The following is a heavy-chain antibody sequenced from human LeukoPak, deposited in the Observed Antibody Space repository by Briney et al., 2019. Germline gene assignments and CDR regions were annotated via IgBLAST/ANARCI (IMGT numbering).Heavy chain of an antibody. CDR2: IIPIFGTA. CDR3: ARDRMGARYSVFDY. CDR1: GYTFTSYY. Sequence: GASVKVSCKASGYTFTSYYMHWVRQAPGQGLEWMGGIIPIFGTANYAQKFQGRVTITADESTSTAYMELSSLRSEDTAVYYCARDRMGARYSVFDYWGQGTLVTVSS. V-gene: IGHV1-69*13. J-gene: IGHJ4*02. D-gene: IGHD4/OR15-4a*01.